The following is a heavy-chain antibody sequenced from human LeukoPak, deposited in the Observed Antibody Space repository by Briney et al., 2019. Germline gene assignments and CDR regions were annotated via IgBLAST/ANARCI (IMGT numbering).Heavy chain of an antibody. J-gene: IGHJ4*02. D-gene: IGHD3-10*01. CDR2: ISGSGGST. CDR1: GFTFSSYA. V-gene: IGHV3-23*01. Sequence: GGSLRLSCAASGFTFSSYAMSWVRQAPGKGLEWVSAISGSGGSTYYADSVKGRFTISRDNSKNMLYLQMNSLRAEDTAVYYCAKDSYGLLWFGELIGFDYWGQGTLVTVSS. CDR3: AKDSYGLLWFGELIGFDY.